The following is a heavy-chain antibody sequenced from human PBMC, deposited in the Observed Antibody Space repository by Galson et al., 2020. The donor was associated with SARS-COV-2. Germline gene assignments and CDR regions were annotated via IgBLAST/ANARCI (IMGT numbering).Heavy chain of an antibody. D-gene: IGHD3-3*01. V-gene: IGHV3-23*01. J-gene: IGHJ6*02. CDR2: ISHSGADT. Sequence: GGSMRLSCAASGFTFSSYAMSWVRQAPGKGLEWVSAISHSGADTSYADSVKGRFTISRDNSKNTLYLQMNSLRAEDTAVYYCAKEAPRITIFGVASRAKRGMDVWCQGTTVTVSS. CDR3: AKEAPRITIFGVASRAKRGMDV. CDR1: GFTFSSYA.